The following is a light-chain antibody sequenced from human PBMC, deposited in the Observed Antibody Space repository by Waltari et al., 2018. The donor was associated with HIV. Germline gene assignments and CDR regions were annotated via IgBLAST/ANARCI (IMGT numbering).Light chain of an antibody. CDR2: EVN. J-gene: IGLJ2*01. V-gene: IGLV2-14*01. CDR1: TNDISTYNF. CDR3: SSYTTRASVV. Sequence: QSALTQPASVSGSPGQSITISCTGPTNDISTYNFVSWYQHSPGGAPKLIIFEVNSRPAGISDLFSGSKSGDTASLTISVLQAEDEAVYFCSSYTTRASVVFGGGTKLTVL.